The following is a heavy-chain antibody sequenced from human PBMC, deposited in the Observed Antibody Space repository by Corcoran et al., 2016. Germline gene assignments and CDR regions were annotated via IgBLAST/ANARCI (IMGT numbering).Heavy chain of an antibody. J-gene: IGHJ4*02. CDR1: GGTFSSYA. V-gene: IGHV1-69*06. CDR2: IIPIFGTA. D-gene: IGHD3-16*01. Sequence: QVQLVQSGAEVKKPGSSVKVSCKASGGTFSSYAISWVRQAPGQGLEWMGGIIPIFGTANYAQKFQGRVTITADKSTSPAYMELSSLRSEDTAVYYCAGGFGRRDSYSLRGTDYWGQGTLVTVSS. CDR3: AGGFGRRDSYSLRGTDY.